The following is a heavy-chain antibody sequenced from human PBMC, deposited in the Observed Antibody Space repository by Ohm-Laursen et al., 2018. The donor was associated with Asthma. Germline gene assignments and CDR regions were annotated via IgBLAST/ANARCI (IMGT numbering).Heavy chain of an antibody. D-gene: IGHD4-17*01. CDR1: GFTFSSYG. V-gene: IGHV3-30*18. Sequence: SLRLSCSASGFTFSSYGMHWVRQAPGKGLEWVAVISYDGSNKYYADSVKGRFTISRDNSKNTLYLQMNSLRAEDTAVYYCANEQLTTVKGAFDIWGQGTMVTVSS. J-gene: IGHJ3*02. CDR2: ISYDGSNK. CDR3: ANEQLTTVKGAFDI.